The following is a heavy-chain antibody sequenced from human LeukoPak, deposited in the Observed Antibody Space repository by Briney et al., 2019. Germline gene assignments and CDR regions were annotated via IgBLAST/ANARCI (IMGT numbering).Heavy chain of an antibody. CDR2: IYYSGST. D-gene: IGHD3-16*02. CDR1: GGSISSYY. Sequence: ETLSFTCTASGGSISSYYWSWIRQPPGKGLEWFGYIYYSGSTNYNPSLKSRVTISVDTSKKQFSLKLSSVTAADTAVYDCARARYFDYWGQGTLVTVSS. CDR3: ARARYFDY. V-gene: IGHV4-59*13. J-gene: IGHJ4*02.